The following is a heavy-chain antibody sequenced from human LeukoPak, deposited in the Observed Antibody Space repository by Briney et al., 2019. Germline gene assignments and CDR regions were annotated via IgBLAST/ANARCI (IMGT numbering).Heavy chain of an antibody. D-gene: IGHD6-19*01. Sequence: PGRSLRLSCAASGFTFSSYAMHWVRQAPGKGLEWVAVISYDGSNKYYADSVKGRFTISRDNSKNTLYLQMNSLRAEDTAVYYCAKGIGSGWPGDAFDIWGQGTMVTVSS. V-gene: IGHV3-30*04. CDR2: ISYDGSNK. CDR1: GFTFSSYA. CDR3: AKGIGSGWPGDAFDI. J-gene: IGHJ3*02.